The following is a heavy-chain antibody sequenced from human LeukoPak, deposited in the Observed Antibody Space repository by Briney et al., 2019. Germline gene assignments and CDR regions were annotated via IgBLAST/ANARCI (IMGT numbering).Heavy chain of an antibody. D-gene: IGHD3-10*01. V-gene: IGHV1-8*01. J-gene: IGHJ4*02. Sequence: ASVKVSCKASGYTFTSYDINWVRQATGQGLEWMGWMNPNSGNTGYAQKFQGRVTMTRNTSISTAYMELSSLRSEDTAVYYCARGLGTMVRGVIIPDTSFDYWGQGTLVTVSS. CDR1: GYTFTSYD. CDR3: ARGLGTMVRGVIIPDTSFDY. CDR2: MNPNSGNT.